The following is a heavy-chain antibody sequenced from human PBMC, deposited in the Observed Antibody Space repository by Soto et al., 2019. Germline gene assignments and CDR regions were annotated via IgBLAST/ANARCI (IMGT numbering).Heavy chain of an antibody. J-gene: IGHJ4*02. CDR3: ASGGAGSSGSYYGSGALDY. Sequence: EVQLVESGGGLVQPGGSLRLSCADSGFSFSNYGMHWVRQAPGKGLEWISYVSSTGTTIYQAGYVRGRFTISRDNAKNSLYLQMNNLRAEDTAVYYCASGGAGSSGSYYGSGALDYWGQGTLVTVSS. V-gene: IGHV3-48*01. CDR1: GFSFSNYG. D-gene: IGHD3-10*01. CDR2: VSSTGTTI.